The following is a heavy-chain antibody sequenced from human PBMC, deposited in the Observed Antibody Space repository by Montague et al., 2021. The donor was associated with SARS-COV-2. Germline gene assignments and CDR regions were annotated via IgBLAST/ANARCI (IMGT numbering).Heavy chain of an antibody. Sequence: CAISGDSVSTYGVAWDWIRQSPSRGLEWLGMTIYTGSAWYNEYAESVEGRITISPDTPKNQFSLHLTSVTPEDTAVYYCARHSYGTFDFWGQGTLVTVSS. V-gene: IGHV6-1*01. CDR3: ARHSYGTFDF. D-gene: IGHD1-14*01. J-gene: IGHJ4*02. CDR2: TIYTGSAWYN. CDR1: GDSVSTYGVA.